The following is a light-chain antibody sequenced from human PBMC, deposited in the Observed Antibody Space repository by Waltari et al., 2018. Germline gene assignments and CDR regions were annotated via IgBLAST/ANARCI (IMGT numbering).Light chain of an antibody. CDR3: QQYNKWLWT. CDR1: QSVNSN. CDR2: GAS. V-gene: IGKV3-15*01. Sequence: EIVMTQSQATLSVSPGNRATLSCRARQSVNSNLAWYQQKPGQAPRLLIYGASTRATGIPARFGGSGSGTEFTLTISSLQVDDVAIYYCQQYNKWLWTFGQGTKVEI. J-gene: IGKJ1*01.